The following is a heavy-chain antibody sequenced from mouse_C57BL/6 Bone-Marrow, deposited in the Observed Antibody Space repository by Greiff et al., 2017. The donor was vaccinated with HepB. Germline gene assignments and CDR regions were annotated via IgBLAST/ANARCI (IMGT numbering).Heavy chain of an antibody. CDR3: ARAITTLVATVYYFDY. V-gene: IGHV1-81*01. Sequence: VQLQQSGAELARPGASVKLSCKASGYTFTSYGISWVKQRTGQGLEWIGEIYPRSGNTYYNEKFKGKATLTADKSSSTAYMELRSLTSEDSAVYFCARAITTLVATVYYFDYWGQGTTLTVSS. J-gene: IGHJ2*01. D-gene: IGHD1-1*01. CDR1: GYTFTSYG. CDR2: IYPRSGNT.